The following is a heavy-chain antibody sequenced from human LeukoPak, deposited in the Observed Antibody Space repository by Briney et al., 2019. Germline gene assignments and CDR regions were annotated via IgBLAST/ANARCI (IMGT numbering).Heavy chain of an antibody. Sequence: GGSLRLSCAASGFTFTNYAMSWVRQAPGKGLEWVAVISYDGSNKYYADSVKGRFTISRDNSKNTLYLQMNSLRAEDTAVYYCARDQEGVQPFDYWGQGTLVTVSS. CDR1: GFTFTNYA. CDR2: ISYDGSNK. V-gene: IGHV3-30-3*01. D-gene: IGHD6-13*01. CDR3: ARDQEGVQPFDY. J-gene: IGHJ4*02.